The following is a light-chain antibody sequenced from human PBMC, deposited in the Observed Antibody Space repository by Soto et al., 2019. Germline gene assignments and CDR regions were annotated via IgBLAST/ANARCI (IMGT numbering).Light chain of an antibody. CDR1: QSVSSSY. V-gene: IGKV3-20*01. Sequence: EIVLTQSPGTLSLSPGERATLSCRASQSVSSSYLAWYQQKPGQAPRLLIYGASSRATSIPDRFSGSGCGTDFTLTISRLEPEDFAVYYCQQYGSSAITFGQGTRLEIK. J-gene: IGKJ5*01. CDR2: GAS. CDR3: QQYGSSAIT.